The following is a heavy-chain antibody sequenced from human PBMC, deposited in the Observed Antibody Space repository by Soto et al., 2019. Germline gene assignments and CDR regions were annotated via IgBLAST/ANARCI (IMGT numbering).Heavy chain of an antibody. CDR1: GFTFSSYA. D-gene: IGHD3-3*01. J-gene: IGHJ4*02. CDR3: ANFEVDFWSGYYPFDY. V-gene: IGHV3-23*01. Sequence: EVQLLESGGGLVQPGGSLRLSCAASGFTFSSYAMSWVRQAPGKGLEWVSAISGSGGSTYYADSVKGRFTISRDNSKNTLYLQMNSLRAEDTAVYYCANFEVDFWSGYYPFDYWGQGTLVTVSS. CDR2: ISGSGGST.